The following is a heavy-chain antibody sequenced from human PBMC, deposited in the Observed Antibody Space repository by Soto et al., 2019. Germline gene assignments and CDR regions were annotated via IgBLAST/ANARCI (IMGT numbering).Heavy chain of an antibody. D-gene: IGHD2-2*01. CDR3: ARERPDGTRLDP. V-gene: IGHV4-30-4*08. Sequence: TVSEGHSGSLGDCRIMNRQPPGKGLEWIGYIYYSGNTYYSPSLKSRVTISVDTSKNQFSLKLSSVTAADTAVYYCARERPDGTRLDPWGQGTLVTVSS. J-gene: IGHJ5*02. CDR1: EGHSGSLGDC. CDR2: IYYSGNT.